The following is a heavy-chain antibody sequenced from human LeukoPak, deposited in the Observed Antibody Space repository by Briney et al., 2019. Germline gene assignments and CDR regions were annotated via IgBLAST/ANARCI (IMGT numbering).Heavy chain of an antibody. D-gene: IGHD2-2*02. Sequence: ASVKVSCKASGDTFSSYAINWMRQAPGQGLEWMGGIIPLFGTANYAQKFQGRVTITTDESTSTAYMELSSLRSEDTAVYYCARGGYCSSTSCYISSDAFDIWGQGTMVTVSS. V-gene: IGHV1-69*05. CDR3: ARGGYCSSTSCYISSDAFDI. CDR2: IIPLFGTA. CDR1: GDTFSSYA. J-gene: IGHJ3*02.